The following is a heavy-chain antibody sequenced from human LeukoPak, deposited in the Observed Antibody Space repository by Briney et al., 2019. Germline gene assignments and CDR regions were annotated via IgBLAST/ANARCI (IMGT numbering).Heavy chain of an antibody. CDR1: GYTFTSYV. D-gene: IGHD1-26*01. Sequence: GASVKVSCKASGYTFTSYVINWVRQATGQGLEWMGWMNPYSGNTGYAQKFQGRVTMTRNTSISTAYMELSSLRSEDTAVYYCARGLKGYSFLWGFDYWGQGTLVTVSS. J-gene: IGHJ4*02. CDR2: MNPYSGNT. V-gene: IGHV1-8*01. CDR3: ARGLKGYSFLWGFDY.